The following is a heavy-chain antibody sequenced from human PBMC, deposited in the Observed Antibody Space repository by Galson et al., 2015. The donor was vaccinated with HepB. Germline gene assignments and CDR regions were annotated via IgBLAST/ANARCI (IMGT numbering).Heavy chain of an antibody. CDR1: GYTFSTYH. V-gene: IGHV1-46*01. J-gene: IGHJ4*02. D-gene: IGHD3-16*02. CDR2: INPSGGST. CDR3: ARDSLGSYQFDY. Sequence: SVKVSCKASGYTFSTYHMHWVRQAPGQGLEWMGMINPSGGSTNYAQKFQGRVTMTRDTPTSTVYMQLSSLRSEDTAVYYCARDSLGSYQFDYWGQGTLVTVSS.